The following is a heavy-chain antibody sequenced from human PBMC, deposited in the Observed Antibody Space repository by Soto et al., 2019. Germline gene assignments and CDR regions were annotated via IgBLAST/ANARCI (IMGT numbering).Heavy chain of an antibody. J-gene: IGHJ6*02. CDR3: AKHYCSSTSCYPVYYYYYGMDV. CDR2: IYPGDSDI. V-gene: IGHV5-51*01. CDR1: GYSFTRYW. Sequence: PGESLKISCQCSGYSFTRYWIGWVRQMPGKGLEWMGIIYPGDSDIRYSPSFQGQVTISADKPISTAYLQWSSLKASDTAMYYCAKHYCSSTSCYPVYYYYYGMDVWGQGTTVTV. D-gene: IGHD2-2*01.